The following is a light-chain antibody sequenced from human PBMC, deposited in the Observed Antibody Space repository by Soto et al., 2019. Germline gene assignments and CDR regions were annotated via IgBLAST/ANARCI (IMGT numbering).Light chain of an antibody. V-gene: IGLV2-14*03. Sequence: QSALTQPASVSGSPGRSVTISCTGTSSDVGDFNYVSWYQHLPGRAPKLIIYDVTNRPSGISYRFSASKSGRTASLTISGLQAEVEADYYCSSYSSSTTHVVFGGGTKVTVL. J-gene: IGLJ2*01. CDR2: DVT. CDR1: SSDVGDFNY. CDR3: SSYSSSTTHVV.